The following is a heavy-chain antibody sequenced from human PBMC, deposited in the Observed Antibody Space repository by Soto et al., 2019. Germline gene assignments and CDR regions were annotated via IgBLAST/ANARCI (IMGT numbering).Heavy chain of an antibody. CDR2: IRGSGGGT. D-gene: IGHD6-13*01. CDR1: GFTFSSYG. CDR3: AKGEAAAVSSYFDY. Sequence: GGALRLSCAASGFTFSSYGMTWGRQAPGKGLEWLSSIRGSGGGTTYADSVQGRFTISRDNSKNTLYLQMKSLRADDTAVYYCAKGEAAAVSSYFDYRGQGTLVTV. J-gene: IGHJ4*02. V-gene: IGHV3-23*01.